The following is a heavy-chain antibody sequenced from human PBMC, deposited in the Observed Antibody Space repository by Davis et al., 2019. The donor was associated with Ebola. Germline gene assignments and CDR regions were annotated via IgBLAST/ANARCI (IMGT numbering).Heavy chain of an antibody. D-gene: IGHD1-26*01. CDR2: ISGSCGST. V-gene: IGHV3-23*01. CDR3: AKPPNNIVGAIYYFDY. Sequence: PGGSLRLPFAASGFILSSYAKSWLRRPPGKGLEWVSSISGSCGSTYSADPVKGRFTISRDNSQNTLYMQMNSLRAEDTAVYYCAKPPNNIVGAIYYFDYWGQGTLVTVSS. CDR1: GFILSSYA. J-gene: IGHJ4*02.